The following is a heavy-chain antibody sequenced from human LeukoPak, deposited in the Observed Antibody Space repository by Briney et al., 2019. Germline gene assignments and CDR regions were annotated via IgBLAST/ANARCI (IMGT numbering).Heavy chain of an antibody. CDR3: ARGYYDSSGYYYVWDY. CDR1: GGTFTSYA. Sequence: SVKVSCKASGGTFTSYAVSWVRQAPGQGLEWMVGIIPIFGTAHYAQKFQGRVTITTDESTSTAYMDLSSLRSDDTAVYYCARGYYDSSGYYYVWDYWGQGTLVTVSS. V-gene: IGHV1-69*05. CDR2: IIPIFGTA. J-gene: IGHJ4*02. D-gene: IGHD3-22*01.